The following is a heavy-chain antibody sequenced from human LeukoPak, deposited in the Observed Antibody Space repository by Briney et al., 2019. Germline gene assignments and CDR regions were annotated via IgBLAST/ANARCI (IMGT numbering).Heavy chain of an antibody. CDR2: IYPGDSDT. V-gene: IGHV5-51*04. Sequence: GQPLKISCKGSGYSFTSYWSGGVRQLPGKGLKWMGNIYPGDSDTTYSPSFQGQFPISADKPSSTAYWHWTTRKASDTARYYCPRYCSSIRCYDFAYWGEGTLVTVYS. J-gene: IGHJ4*02. D-gene: IGHD2-2*01. CDR1: GYSFTSYW. CDR3: PRYCSSIRCYDFAY.